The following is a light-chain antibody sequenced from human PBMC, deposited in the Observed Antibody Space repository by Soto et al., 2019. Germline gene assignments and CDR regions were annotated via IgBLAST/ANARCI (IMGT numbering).Light chain of an antibody. CDR1: QNIYYN. Sequence: IVMTQPPATLSVSPGESATLSCRASQNIYYNVAWYQHRPGQAPRLLIYDASYRATGIPARFSGSGSGTDFSLTISSLEPEDFATYYCLQDYNYPWTFGQGTKV. J-gene: IGKJ1*01. V-gene: IGKV3D-15*01. CDR2: DAS. CDR3: LQDYNYPWT.